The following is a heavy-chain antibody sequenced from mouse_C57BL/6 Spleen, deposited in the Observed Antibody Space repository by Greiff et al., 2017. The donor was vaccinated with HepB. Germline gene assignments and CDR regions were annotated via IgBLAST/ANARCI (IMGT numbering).Heavy chain of an antibody. CDR1: GYAFSSSW. D-gene: IGHD2-3*01. J-gene: IGHJ1*03. CDR3: ARWMVRGYFDV. CDR2: IYPGDGDT. V-gene: IGHV1-82*01. Sequence: QVQLKESGPELVKPGASVKISCKASGYAFSSSWMNWVKQRPGKGLEWIGRIYPGDGDTNYNGKFKGKATLTADKSSSTAYMQLSSLTSEDSAVYFCARWMVRGYFDVWGTGTTVTVSS.